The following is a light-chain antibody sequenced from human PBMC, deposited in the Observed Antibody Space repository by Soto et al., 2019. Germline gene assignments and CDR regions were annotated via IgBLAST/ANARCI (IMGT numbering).Light chain of an antibody. CDR1: QSVSTTY. CDR2: ATS. V-gene: IGKV3-20*01. CDR3: QQYGNSPPYS. Sequence: EIVLTQSPGSLSLSPGEGATLSCRASQSVSTTYLAWYQLKPGQAPRLVIYATSSRAAGIPDRFRGSGSGTDFPLTISSLEPEDVGVYFCQQYGNSPPYSFGQGTKLEIK. J-gene: IGKJ2*03.